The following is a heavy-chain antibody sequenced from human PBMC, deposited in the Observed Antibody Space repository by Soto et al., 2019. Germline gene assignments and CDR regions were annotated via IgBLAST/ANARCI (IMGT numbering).Heavy chain of an antibody. CDR3: ARAHVMVVAGSNFDY. CDR1: GYSISSGSY. V-gene: IGHV4-38-2*02. D-gene: IGHD6-19*01. J-gene: IGHJ4*01. CDR2: IYHGGTT. Sequence: SETLSLTCTVSGYSISSGSYWGWIRQPPGKGPEWSAGIYHGGTTSYNPSPKSRITISVDTSHNQFSLNLRSVTAADTAVYYCARAHVMVVAGSNFDYWGHGTLVTVSS.